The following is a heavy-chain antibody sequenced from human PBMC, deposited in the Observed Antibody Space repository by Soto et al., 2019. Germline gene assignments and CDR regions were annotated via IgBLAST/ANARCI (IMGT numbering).Heavy chain of an antibody. CDR1: GGSIRSYY. CDR2: FYHSGNS. Sequence: QVQLQQSGPGLVKPSETLSLTCSVSGGSIRSYYWSWIRQSPEKGLEWIGYFYHSGNSNYNPSLKSRVTISVDTSKNQLSLSLRSVTAADTAVYFCARISSVDPYGYVNGGLDVWXXXTTVTVSS. V-gene: IGHV4-59*01. D-gene: IGHD5-18*01. J-gene: IGHJ6*02. CDR3: ARISSVDPYGYVNGGLDV.